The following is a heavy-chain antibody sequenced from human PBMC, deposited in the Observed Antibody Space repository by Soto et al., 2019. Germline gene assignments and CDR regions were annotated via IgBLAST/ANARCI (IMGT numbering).Heavy chain of an antibody. Sequence: PSETLSLTCTVSGGSISSSSYYWGWIRQPPGKGLEWIGSIYYSGSTYYNPSLKSRVTISVDTSKNQFSLKLSSVTAADTAVYYCATTRIAAAGIPGVLRFDYWGQGTLVTVPQ. CDR3: ATTRIAAAGIPGVLRFDY. V-gene: IGHV4-39*01. J-gene: IGHJ4*02. D-gene: IGHD6-13*01. CDR2: IYYSGST. CDR1: GGSISSSSYY.